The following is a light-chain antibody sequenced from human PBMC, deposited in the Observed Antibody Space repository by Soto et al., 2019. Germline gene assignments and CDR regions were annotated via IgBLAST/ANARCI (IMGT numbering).Light chain of an antibody. J-gene: IGLJ2*01. V-gene: IGLV2-14*01. Sequence: QSALTQPASVSGSPGQSITISCTGTSSDVGGYNYVSWYQQHPGKAPKLMIYDVSNRPSGVSNRFSGSKSGNTASLTISGPLGGGGAEYYRSSYTNTSTLNGVFGGGPRRTVL. CDR1: SSDVGGYNY. CDR3: SSYTNTSTLNGV. CDR2: DVS.